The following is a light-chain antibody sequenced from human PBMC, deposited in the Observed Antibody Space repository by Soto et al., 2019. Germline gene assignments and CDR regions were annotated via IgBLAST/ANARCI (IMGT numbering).Light chain of an antibody. CDR3: ATWDYSLTAVV. CDR2: DNN. J-gene: IGLJ2*01. V-gene: IGLV1-51*01. CDR1: NSNIGNNY. Sequence: QSVLTQPPSVSAAPGQRVTISCSGSNSNIGNNYVSWYQLVPGAAPKLLIFDNNRRLSGTPDRFSGSKSGTSATLGITGLQTADEAHYYCATWDYSLTAVVFGGGTKVTVL.